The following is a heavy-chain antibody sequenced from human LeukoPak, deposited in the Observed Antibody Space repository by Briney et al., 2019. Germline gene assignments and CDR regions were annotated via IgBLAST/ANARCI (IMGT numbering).Heavy chain of an antibody. D-gene: IGHD5-24*01. CDR2: IYIGGTT. Sequence: GGSLRLSCAASGFSFEDYSMHWVRQAPGKGLEWVSVIYIGGTTYYADSVQGRFTISRDNSKNTLYLQMNSLRAEDTAVYYCARGDGYNFFDYWGQGALVTVSS. CDR3: ARGDGYNFFDY. V-gene: IGHV3-53*01. J-gene: IGHJ4*02. CDR1: GFSFEDYS.